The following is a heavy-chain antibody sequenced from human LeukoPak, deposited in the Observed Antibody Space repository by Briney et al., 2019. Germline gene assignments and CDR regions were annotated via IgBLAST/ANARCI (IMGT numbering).Heavy chain of an antibody. CDR3: ARGHNRLSGVGDY. CDR1: GFTISTSG. J-gene: IGHJ4*02. CDR2: ISSDGGGT. D-gene: IGHD1-14*01. Sequence: GRSLRLSYAASGFTISTSGMDCVRHHPGRGLESVYAISSDGGGTYFANSVKGRFTVSRDNSKNAVYLQMGSLRAEDIAVYYCARGHNRLSGVGDYWGEGTLVTVSS. V-gene: IGHV3-64*01.